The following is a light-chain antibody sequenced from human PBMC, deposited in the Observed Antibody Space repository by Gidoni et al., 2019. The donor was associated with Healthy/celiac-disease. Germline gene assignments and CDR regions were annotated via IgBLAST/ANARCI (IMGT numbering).Light chain of an antibody. J-gene: IGLJ3*02. CDR3: SSYTSSSTPWV. CDR2: EVS. Sequence: QSALTQPASVSGSPGPTITISCTGTSSGVGGYNYVSWYQQHPGKAPKLMIYEVSNRPSGVSNRFSGSKSGNTASLTISGLQAEDEADYYCSSYTSSSTPWVFGGGTKLTVL. V-gene: IGLV2-14*01. CDR1: SSGVGGYNY.